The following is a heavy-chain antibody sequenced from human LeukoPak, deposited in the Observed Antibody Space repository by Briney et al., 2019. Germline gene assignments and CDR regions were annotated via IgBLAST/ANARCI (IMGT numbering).Heavy chain of an antibody. J-gene: IGHJ3*02. CDR3: ARDEIIYSGSYGAFDI. V-gene: IGHV1-69*04. Sequence: SVKVSCKASGGTFSSYAISWVRQAPGQGLEWMGRIIPILGIANYAQKFQGRVTITADKSTSTAYMDLSSLRSEDTAVYYCARDEIIYSGSYGAFDIWGLGTMVTVSS. CDR1: GGTFSSYA. D-gene: IGHD1-26*01. CDR2: IIPILGIA.